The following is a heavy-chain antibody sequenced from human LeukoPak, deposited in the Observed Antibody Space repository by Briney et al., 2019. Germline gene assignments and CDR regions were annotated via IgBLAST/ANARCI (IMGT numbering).Heavy chain of an antibody. Sequence: GGSLRLSCAASGFSFSSYSMNWVRQAPGKGLEWVSYISSGSSTMYYADSVKGRFTISRDDAKNSLYLQMNSLRDEDTAVYYCARADGYNRKFDYWGQGTLVTVSS. CDR3: ARADGYNRKFDY. J-gene: IGHJ4*02. CDR2: ISSGSSTM. CDR1: GFSFSSYS. D-gene: IGHD5-24*01. V-gene: IGHV3-48*02.